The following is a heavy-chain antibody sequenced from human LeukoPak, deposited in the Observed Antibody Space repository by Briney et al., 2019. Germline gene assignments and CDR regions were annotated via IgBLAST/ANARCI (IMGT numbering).Heavy chain of an antibody. CDR1: GYTFTSYG. CDR2: ISAYNGNT. V-gene: IGHV1-18*04. Sequence: ASVKVSCKASGYTFTSYGISWVRQAPGQGLEWMGWISAYNGNTNYAQKLRGRVTMTTDTSTSTAYMELRSLRSDDTAVYYCARAGLAYCGGDCYWGSDYWGQGTLVTVSS. J-gene: IGHJ4*02. D-gene: IGHD2-21*02. CDR3: ARAGLAYCGGDCYWGSDY.